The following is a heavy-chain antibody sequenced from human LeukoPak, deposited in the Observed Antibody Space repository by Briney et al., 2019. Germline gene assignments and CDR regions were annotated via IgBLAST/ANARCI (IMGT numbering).Heavy chain of an antibody. Sequence: PGGSLRLSCTVSGFTVSSNSMSWVRQAPGKGLEWVSFIYSGGNTHYSDSVKGRFTISRDNAKNSLYLQMNSLRAEDTAVYYCAIVTSGWFLDYWGQGTLVTVSS. CDR1: GFTVSSNS. J-gene: IGHJ4*02. D-gene: IGHD6-19*01. CDR2: IYSGGNT. CDR3: AIVTSGWFLDY. V-gene: IGHV3-53*01.